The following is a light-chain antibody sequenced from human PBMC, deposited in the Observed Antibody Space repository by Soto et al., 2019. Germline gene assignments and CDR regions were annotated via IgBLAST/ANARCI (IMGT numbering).Light chain of an antibody. CDR2: DVT. CDR1: SSDVGGYNY. CDR3: SSYRRSSTRVA. Sequence: QSVLTQPASVSGSPGQSITISCTGTSSDVGGYNYVSWYQQYPGKAPKVVIYDVTKRPSGVSTRFSGSKSGNTASLTISGLQVEVEADYYCSSYRRSSTRVAFGGGTKVTVL. V-gene: IGLV2-14*03. J-gene: IGLJ2*01.